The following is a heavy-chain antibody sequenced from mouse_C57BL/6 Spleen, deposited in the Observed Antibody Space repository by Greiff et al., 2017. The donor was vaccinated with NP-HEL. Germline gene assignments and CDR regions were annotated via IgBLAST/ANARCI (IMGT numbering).Heavy chain of an antibody. CDR2: IYPGDGDT. J-gene: IGHJ3*01. CDR1: GYAFSSSW. Sequence: QVQLQQSGPELVKPGASVKISCKASGYAFSSSWMNWVKQRPGKGLEWIGRIYPGDGDTNYNGKFKGKATLTVDKSSSTAYMQLSSRTSEDSAVYFCARGGCTSPFAYWGQGTLVTVSA. CDR3: ARGGCTSPFAY. D-gene: IGHD5-1*01. V-gene: IGHV1-82*01.